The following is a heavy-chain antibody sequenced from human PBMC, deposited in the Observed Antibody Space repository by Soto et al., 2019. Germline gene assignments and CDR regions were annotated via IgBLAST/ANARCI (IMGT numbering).Heavy chain of an antibody. CDR2: ISSSSSYI. V-gene: IGHV3-21*01. J-gene: IGHJ5*01. Sequence: PGGSLRLSCAASGFTFSSYSMNWVRQAPWKGLEWVSSISSSSSYIYYADSVKGRFTISRDNAKNSLYLQMNSLRAEDTAVYYCAKSNCSVCFYSFVVRRERPSFPARRSYNRSWG. CDR1: GFTFSSYS. CDR3: AKSNCSVCFYSFVVRRERPSFPARRSYNRS. D-gene: IGHD2-15*01.